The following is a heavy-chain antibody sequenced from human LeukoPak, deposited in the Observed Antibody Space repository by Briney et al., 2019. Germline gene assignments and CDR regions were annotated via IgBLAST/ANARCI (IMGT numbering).Heavy chain of an antibody. V-gene: IGHV4-59*01. J-gene: IGHJ4*02. CDR2: IYYSGST. Sequence: SETQSLTCTVSGGSISSYYWSWIRQPPGKGLEWIGYIYYSGSTNYNPSLKSRVTISVDTSKNQFSLKLSSVTAADTAVYYCARGARYFDYWGQGTLVTVSS. CDR1: GGSISSYY. CDR3: ARGARYFDY.